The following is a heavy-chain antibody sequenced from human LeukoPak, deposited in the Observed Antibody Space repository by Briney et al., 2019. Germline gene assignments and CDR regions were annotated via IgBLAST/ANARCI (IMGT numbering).Heavy chain of an antibody. CDR3: ARGRRFGGVIVVPYYFDY. J-gene: IGHJ4*02. D-gene: IGHD3-16*02. CDR1: GFTFGGYA. CDR2: ISSNGGST. V-gene: IGHV3-64*01. Sequence: GGSLRLSCAASGFTFGGYAMHWVRQAPGKGLEYVSAISSNGGSTYYGNSVKGRFTISRDNSKNTLYLQMGSLRAEDMAVYYCARGRRFGGVIVVPYYFDYWGQGTLVTVSS.